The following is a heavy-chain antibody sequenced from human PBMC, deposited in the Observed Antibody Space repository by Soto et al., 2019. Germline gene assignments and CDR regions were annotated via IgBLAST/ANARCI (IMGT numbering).Heavy chain of an antibody. D-gene: IGHD5-12*01. CDR3: TRDPYSGSLGKGPYYYYYGMDV. V-gene: IGHV3-49*03. Sequence: QTGGSLRLSCTASGFTFGDYAMSWFRQAPGKGLEWVGFIRSKAYGGTTEYAASVKGRFTISRDDSKSIAYLQMNSLKTEDTAVYYCTRDPYSGSLGKGPYYYYYGMDVWGQGTTVTVSS. CDR1: GFTFGDYA. CDR2: IRSKAYGGTT. J-gene: IGHJ6*02.